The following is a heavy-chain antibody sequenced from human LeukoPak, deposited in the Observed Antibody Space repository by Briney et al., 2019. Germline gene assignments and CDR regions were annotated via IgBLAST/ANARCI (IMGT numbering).Heavy chain of an antibody. V-gene: IGHV3-9*01. CDR3: ARAVEPGPYFDY. D-gene: IGHD1-14*01. CDR2: ISWNSGSI. CDR1: GFTFDDYA. Sequence: PGGSLRLSCAASGFTFDDYAMHWVRQAPGKGLEWVSGISWNSGSIGYADSVKGRFTISRDNAKNTLYLQMNSLRAEDTAVYYCARAVEPGPYFDYWGQGTLVTVSS. J-gene: IGHJ4*02.